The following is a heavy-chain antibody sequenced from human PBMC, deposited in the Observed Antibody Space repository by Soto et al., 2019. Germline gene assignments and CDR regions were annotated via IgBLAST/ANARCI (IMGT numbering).Heavy chain of an antibody. CDR1: GFTVSSKY. D-gene: IGHD4-4*01. CDR2: IQSGGPT. CDR3: ARNTVTTPHLYYYYYGMDV. J-gene: IGHJ6*02. Sequence: GGSLRLSCAASGFTVSSKYMSWVRQAPGKGLEWVSLIQSGGPTYYADSVKGRFTISRDTSENTLHLQMDSLRSEDTAVYYCARNTVTTPHLYYYYYGMDVWGQGTTVTVSS. V-gene: IGHV3-53*05.